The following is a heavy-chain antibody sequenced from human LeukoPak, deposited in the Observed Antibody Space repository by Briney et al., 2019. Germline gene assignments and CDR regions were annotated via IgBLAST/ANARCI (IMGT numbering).Heavy chain of an antibody. CDR3: AEDYYGSGSTETGMDV. CDR1: GFTFSSYA. V-gene: IGHV3-30-3*01. J-gene: IGHJ6*02. D-gene: IGHD3-10*01. Sequence: GGSLRLSCAASGFTFSSYAMHWVRQAPGKGLEWVAVISYDGSNKYYADSVKGRFTISRDNSKNTLYLQMNSLREEDTAVYYCAEDYYGSGSTETGMDVWGQGTTVTVSS. CDR2: ISYDGSNK.